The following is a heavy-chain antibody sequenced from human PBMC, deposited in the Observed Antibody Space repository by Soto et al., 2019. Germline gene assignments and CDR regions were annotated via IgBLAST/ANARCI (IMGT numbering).Heavy chain of an antibody. V-gene: IGHV3-33*01. Sequence: QEQLVESGGGVVQPGRSLRLSCAASGFTFSDYAMHWVRQAPGKGLEWVAVIWHDGTNEYYADSVKGRFTISTDNSKNALYLQMNSLRAEDTAVYYCARPALLVTTFDYWGQGTLVTVSS. D-gene: IGHD4-17*01. CDR3: ARPALLVTTFDY. CDR2: IWHDGTNE. J-gene: IGHJ4*02. CDR1: GFTFSDYA.